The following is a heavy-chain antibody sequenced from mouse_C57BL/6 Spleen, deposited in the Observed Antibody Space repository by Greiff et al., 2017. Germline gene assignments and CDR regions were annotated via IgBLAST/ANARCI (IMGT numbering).Heavy chain of an antibody. CDR1: GYTFTSYW. CDR3: ARRYYGSSAWYCDV. V-gene: IGHV1-61*01. J-gene: IGHJ1*03. CDR2: IYPSDSET. D-gene: IGHD1-1*01. Sequence: QVQLQQPGAELVRPGSSVKLSCKASGYTFTSYWMDWVKQRPGQGLEWIGNIYPSDSETHYNQKFKDKATLTVDKASSTAYMQLSSLTSEDSAVYYGARRYYGSSAWYCDVWGTGTTVTVSS.